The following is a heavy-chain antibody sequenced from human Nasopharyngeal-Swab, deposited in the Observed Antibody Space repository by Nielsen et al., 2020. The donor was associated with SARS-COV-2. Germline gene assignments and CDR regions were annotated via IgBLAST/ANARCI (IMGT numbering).Heavy chain of an antibody. J-gene: IGHJ6*02. V-gene: IGHV1-2*06. CDR3: ARLDWVGKDYGMDV. D-gene: IGHD7-27*01. Sequence: ASVKVSCKASGYTFTGYYMHWVRQAPGQGLEWMGRINPNSGGTNYAQKFQGRVTMTRDTSISTAYMELSRLRSDDTAVYYCARLDWVGKDYGMDVWGQGTTVTVSS. CDR2: INPNSGGT. CDR1: GYTFTGYY.